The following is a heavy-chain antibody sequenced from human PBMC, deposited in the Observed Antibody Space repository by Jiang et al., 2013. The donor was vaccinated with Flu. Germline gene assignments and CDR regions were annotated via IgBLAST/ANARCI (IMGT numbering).Heavy chain of an antibody. CDR2: IYYSGST. Sequence: GPGLVKPSETLSLTCTVSDGSINSTNYYWGWIRQPPGKGLEWIGSIYYSGSTYYSPSLRSRVTISVDTSKNQFSLKLSSVTAADTAVYYCARQSAWGQWILDYWGQGTLVTVSS. V-gene: IGHV4-39*07. CDR1: DGSINSTNYY. J-gene: IGHJ4*02. D-gene: IGHD6-19*01. CDR3: ARQSAWGQWILDY.